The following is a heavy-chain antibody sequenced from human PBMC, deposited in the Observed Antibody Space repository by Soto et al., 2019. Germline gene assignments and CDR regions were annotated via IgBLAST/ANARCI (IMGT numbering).Heavy chain of an antibody. CDR3: ARDRDQEAFDI. V-gene: IGHV3-66*01. CDR2: IYSGGST. CDR1: GFTVSSNY. Sequence: EVQLVESGGGLVQPGGSLRLSCAASGFTVSSNYMSWVRQAPGKGLEWVSVIYSGGSTYYADSVKGRLTISRDNSKNTLYLQMNSLRAEDTAVYYCARDRDQEAFDIWGQGTMVTVSS. D-gene: IGHD2-2*01. J-gene: IGHJ3*02.